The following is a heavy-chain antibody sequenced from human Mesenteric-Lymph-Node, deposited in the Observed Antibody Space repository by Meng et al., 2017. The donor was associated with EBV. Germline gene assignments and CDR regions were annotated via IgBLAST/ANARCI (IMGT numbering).Heavy chain of an antibody. D-gene: IGHD6-19*01. CDR1: GYTFTSYA. J-gene: IGHJ4*02. CDR2: INAGNGNT. CDR3: ARDPYSSGWYYFDY. Sequence: QVQLVQSGAEVKEPGASVKVSCKTSGYTFTSYAMHWVRQAPGQRLEWMGWINAGNGNTKYSQKFQGRVTITRDTSASTAYMELSSLGSEDTAVYYCARDPYSSGWYYFDYWGQGTLVTVSS. V-gene: IGHV1-3*01.